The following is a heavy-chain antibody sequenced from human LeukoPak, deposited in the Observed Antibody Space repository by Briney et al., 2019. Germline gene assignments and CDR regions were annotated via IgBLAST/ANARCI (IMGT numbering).Heavy chain of an antibody. D-gene: IGHD2-2*01. V-gene: IGHV3-7*01. CDR2: IKQDGSEK. CDR1: GFTFSSYW. Sequence: GGSLRLSCAASGFTFSSYWMSWVRQAPGKGLEWVANIKQDGSEKYYVDSVKGRFTISRDNAKNSLYLQMNSLRAEDTAVYYCAREGSPDCSSTSCYGDFDYWGQGTLVTVSS. J-gene: IGHJ4*02. CDR3: AREGSPDCSSTSCYGDFDY.